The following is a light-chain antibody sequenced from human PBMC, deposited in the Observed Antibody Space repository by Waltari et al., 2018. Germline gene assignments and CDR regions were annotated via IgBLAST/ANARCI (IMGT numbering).Light chain of an antibody. Sequence: EIVLTQSPGTLSLSPGERATLSCRASQSVSSSDLVWYQQKPGQAPRLLIYGASSRATGIPERFSCSGAGTDFTLSITRLEPEDFAVYYCQQYGSSRYTFGQGTKLEIK. V-gene: IGKV3-20*01. CDR1: QSVSSSD. CDR2: GAS. J-gene: IGKJ2*01. CDR3: QQYGSSRYT.